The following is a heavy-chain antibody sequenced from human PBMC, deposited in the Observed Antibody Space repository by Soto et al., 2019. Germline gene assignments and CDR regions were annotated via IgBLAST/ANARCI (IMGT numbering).Heavy chain of an antibody. CDR3: ASSGYYGSGRPNWFDP. Sequence: QVQLVQSGAEVKKPGSSVKVSCKASGGTFSSYAISWVRQAPGQGLEWMGGIIPIFGTANYAHKFQGRVTITADESTSTAYMELSSLRSEDTAVYYCASSGYYGSGRPNWFDPWGQGTLVTVSS. V-gene: IGHV1-69*01. CDR2: IIPIFGTA. D-gene: IGHD3-10*01. J-gene: IGHJ5*02. CDR1: GGTFSSYA.